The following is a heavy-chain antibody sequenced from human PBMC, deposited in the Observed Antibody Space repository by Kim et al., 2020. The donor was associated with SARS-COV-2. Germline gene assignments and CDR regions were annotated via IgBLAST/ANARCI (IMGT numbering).Heavy chain of an antibody. Sequence: GGSLRLSCAASGFTFSSYSMNWVRQAPGKGLEWVSYISSSSSTIYYADSVKGRFTISRDNAKNSLYLQMNSLRDEDTAVYYCAREDTAMANYYYYGMDVWGQGTTVTVS. CDR3: AREDTAMANYYYYGMDV. D-gene: IGHD5-18*01. V-gene: IGHV3-48*02. CDR1: GFTFSSYS. CDR2: ISSSSSTI. J-gene: IGHJ6*02.